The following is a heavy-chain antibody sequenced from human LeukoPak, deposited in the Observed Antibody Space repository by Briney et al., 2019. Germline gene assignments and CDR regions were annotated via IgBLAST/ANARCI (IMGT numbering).Heavy chain of an antibody. Sequence: PGGSLRLSCAASEFTFTSYELNWVRQAPGKGLEWVSYISSSGKTIYYADSTKGRFTVSRDNAKNSLYLQMNSLRAEDTAVYYCATTSIAAAVPGCFDYWGQGTLGTVSS. D-gene: IGHD6-13*01. V-gene: IGHV3-48*03. CDR1: EFTFTSYE. CDR3: ATTSIAAAVPGCFDY. J-gene: IGHJ4*02. CDR2: ISSSGKTI.